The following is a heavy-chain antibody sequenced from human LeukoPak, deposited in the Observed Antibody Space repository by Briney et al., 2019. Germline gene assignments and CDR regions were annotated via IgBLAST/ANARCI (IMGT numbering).Heavy chain of an antibody. Sequence: ETLSLTCTVSGGPISSSSYYWGWIRQPPGKGLEWVSGISGSGVVTYYADSVKGRFTISRDNSKNTLDLQVNSLRAEDTAVYYCAKDDAWVRYQDWGQGTLVTVSS. J-gene: IGHJ4*02. D-gene: IGHD5-12*01. CDR3: AKDDAWVRYQD. CDR1: GGPISSSSYY. CDR2: ISGSGVVT. V-gene: IGHV3-23*01.